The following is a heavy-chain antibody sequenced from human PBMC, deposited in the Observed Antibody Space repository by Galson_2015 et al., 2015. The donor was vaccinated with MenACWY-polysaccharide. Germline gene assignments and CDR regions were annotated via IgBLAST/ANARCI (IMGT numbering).Heavy chain of an antibody. J-gene: IGHJ6*02. CDR3: ARVSLPQIYYYGMDV. D-gene: IGHD3-16*02. CDR2: ISSSSSYK. CDR1: GFTFSSYN. V-gene: IGHV3-21*01. Sequence: SLRLSCAASGFTFSSYNMNWVRQAPGKGLEWVSTISSSSSYKYYADSVKGRFTISRDNAKNSLYLQMNSLRAEDTAVYYCARVSLPQIYYYGMDVWGQGTTVTVSS.